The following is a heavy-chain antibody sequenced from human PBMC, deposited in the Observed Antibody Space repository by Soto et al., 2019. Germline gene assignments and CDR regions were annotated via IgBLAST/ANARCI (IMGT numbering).Heavy chain of an antibody. D-gene: IGHD3-22*01. CDR1: GATFSSYA. J-gene: IGHJ4*02. CDR3: ASDKVAYYSHLVY. Sequence: QVLLVQSGAEVKKPGSSVKVSCKLSGATFSSYAMSWVRQAPGQGLEWIGGIIPFFGTPNYAQKFQGRVTITADTSPTTSYRGLGSLRSDDTAVYYCASDKVAYYSHLVYGGQGTLVTFPS. CDR2: IIPFFGTP. V-gene: IGHV1-69*06.